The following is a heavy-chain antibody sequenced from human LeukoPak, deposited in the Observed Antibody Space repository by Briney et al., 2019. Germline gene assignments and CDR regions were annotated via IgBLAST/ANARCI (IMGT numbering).Heavy chain of an antibody. V-gene: IGHV1-2*02. Sequence: VASVKVSCKASGYTFTGYYMHWVRQAPGQGLEWMGWINPNSGGTNYAQKFQGRVTMTRDTSISTAYMELSRLRSDDTAVYYCARDSGVSRHHLNYYMDVWGKGTTVTVSS. CDR3: ARDSGVSRHHLNYYMDV. CDR2: INPNSGGT. D-gene: IGHD7-27*01. CDR1: GYTFTGYY. J-gene: IGHJ6*03.